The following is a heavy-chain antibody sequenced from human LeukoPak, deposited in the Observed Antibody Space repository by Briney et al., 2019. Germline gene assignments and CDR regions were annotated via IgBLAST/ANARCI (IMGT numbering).Heavy chain of an antibody. D-gene: IGHD6-19*01. CDR2: IYSSGSS. Sequence: PSETLSLTCTVSGGSISSSSYSWGWIRQPPGKGLEWIGNIYSSGSSYYNPSLKSRVTISVDTSKNQFSLKLRSVTAADTALYYCATVRDSSGWQSRTFDYWGQGTLVTVSS. J-gene: IGHJ4*02. CDR1: GGSISSSSYS. V-gene: IGHV4-39*01. CDR3: ATVRDSSGWQSRTFDY.